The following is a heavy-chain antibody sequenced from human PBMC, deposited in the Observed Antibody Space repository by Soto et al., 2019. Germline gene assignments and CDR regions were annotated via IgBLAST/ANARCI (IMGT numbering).Heavy chain of an antibody. J-gene: IGHJ4*02. V-gene: IGHV1-18*01. CDR1: GYTFTSYG. CDR3: ARSPRHYYDSSGYDPPPVY. Sequence: ASVKVSCKASGYTFTSYGISWVRQAPGQGLEWMGWISAYNGNTNYAQKLQGRVTMTTDTSTSTAYMELRSLRSDDTAVYYCARSPRHYYDSSGYDPPPVYWGQGTLVTVSS. D-gene: IGHD3-22*01. CDR2: ISAYNGNT.